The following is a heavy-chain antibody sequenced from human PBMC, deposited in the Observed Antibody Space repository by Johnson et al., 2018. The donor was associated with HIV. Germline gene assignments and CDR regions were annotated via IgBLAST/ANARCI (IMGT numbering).Heavy chain of an antibody. CDR2: ISSNGGST. V-gene: IGHV3-64*01. J-gene: IGHJ3*02. CDR3: ARESPGYAFDI. D-gene: IGHD1-1*01. CDR1: GFTFSSYA. Sequence: VQLVESGGGLVQPGGSLRLSCAASGFTFSSYAMHWVRQAPGKGLEYVSAISSNGGSTYYANSVKGRFTISRDNSKNTLYLQMNSLGAEDTAVYYCARESPGYAFDIWGQGTMVTVSS.